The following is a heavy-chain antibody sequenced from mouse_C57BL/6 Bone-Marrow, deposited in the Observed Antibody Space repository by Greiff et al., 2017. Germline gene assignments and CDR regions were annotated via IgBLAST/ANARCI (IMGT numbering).Heavy chain of an antibody. Sequence: QVQLQQPGAELVKPGASVKLSCKASGYTFTSYWMHWVKQRPGQGLEWIGMIHPNSGSTNYNEKFKSKATLTVDKSSSTAYMQLSSLTSEDSAVYYCARLYYYGRGFAYWGQGTLVTVSA. CDR2: IHPNSGST. V-gene: IGHV1-64*01. CDR3: ARLYYYGRGFAY. CDR1: GYTFTSYW. J-gene: IGHJ3*01. D-gene: IGHD1-1*01.